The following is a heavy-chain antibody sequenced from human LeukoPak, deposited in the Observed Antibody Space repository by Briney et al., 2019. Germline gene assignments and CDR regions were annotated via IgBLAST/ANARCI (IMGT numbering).Heavy chain of an antibody. CDR2: INSNGRST. J-gene: IGHJ4*02. V-gene: IGHV3-64*02. CDR1: GSTFSRYT. Sequence: GGSLRLSCAASGSTFSRYTMHWVSQAPGKRLEYFSAINSNGRSTYYADSVKGRSTLSRDNSRHALYLHMGCLRIEDTAVYYCARELDGSGSFDYWGQGTLVTVSS. D-gene: IGHD3-10*01. CDR3: ARELDGSGSFDY.